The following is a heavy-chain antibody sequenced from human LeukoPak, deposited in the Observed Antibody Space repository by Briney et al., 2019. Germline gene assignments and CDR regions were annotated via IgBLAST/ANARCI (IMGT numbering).Heavy chain of an antibody. CDR1: GGSISSGSYY. CDR2: IYTSGST. J-gene: IGHJ3*02. D-gene: IGHD6-19*01. CDR3: ARGGSGSGGAFDI. V-gene: IGHV4-61*02. Sequence: SETLSLTCTVSGGSISSGSYYWSWIRQPAGKGLEWIGRIYTSGSTDYNPSLKSRVTISVDKSKNQFSLKLSSVTAADTAVYYCARGGSGSGGAFDIWGQGTMVTVSS.